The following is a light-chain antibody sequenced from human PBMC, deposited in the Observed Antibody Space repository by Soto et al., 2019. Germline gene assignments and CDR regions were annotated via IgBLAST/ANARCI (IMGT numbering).Light chain of an antibody. Sequence: IVMTQSPATLSVSPGEGVTLSCRASQAINNNVAWYQLKDGQVPRLLIYGASTRAADVPARFSGSGSGTEFTLTISSLQSEDFAVYYCHQYNHWLTWTFGQGTKVDIK. CDR2: GAS. V-gene: IGKV3-15*01. CDR3: HQYNHWLTWT. CDR1: QAINNN. J-gene: IGKJ1*01.